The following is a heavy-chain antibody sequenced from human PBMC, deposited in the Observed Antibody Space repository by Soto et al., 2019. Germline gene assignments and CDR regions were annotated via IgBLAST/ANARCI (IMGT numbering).Heavy chain of an antibody. Sequence: QLQLQESGPGLVKPSETLSLTCTVSGGSVISSDYYWAWIRLPPGKGLEWIGSIHYSGSTYYHPSLKSRVTISGDISKKQFSLNLTSVTAADTAVYYCARHTHPDAAALIDNCGQGPLVTVSS. J-gene: IGHJ4*02. D-gene: IGHD6-13*01. V-gene: IGHV4-39*01. CDR1: GGSVISSDYY. CDR3: ARHTHPDAAALIDN. CDR2: IHYSGST.